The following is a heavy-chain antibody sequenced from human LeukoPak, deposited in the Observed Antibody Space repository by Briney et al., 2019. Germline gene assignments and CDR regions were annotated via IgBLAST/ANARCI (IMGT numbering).Heavy chain of an antibody. CDR2: IKQDGSTK. Sequence: PGGSLRLPCAGSGFTFSSYWMAWVRQAPGKGLEWVANIKQDGSTKHYAESLKGRFTISRDNPKSSVYVQMSSLRADDTAVYYCARDTDGSPDYMGPGIPVSVAS. D-gene: IGHD2-8*02. V-gene: IGHV3-7*01. CDR1: GFTFSSYW. CDR3: ARDTDGSPDY. J-gene: IGHJ4*02.